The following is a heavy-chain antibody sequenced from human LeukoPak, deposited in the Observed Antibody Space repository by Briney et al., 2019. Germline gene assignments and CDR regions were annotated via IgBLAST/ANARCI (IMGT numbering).Heavy chain of an antibody. D-gene: IGHD2-15*01. V-gene: IGHV3-30*18. CDR2: ISYDGSNK. J-gene: IGHJ3*02. CDR1: GFTFSSYG. Sequence: PGRPLRLSCAASGFTFSSYGMHWVRQAPGKGLEWVAVISYDGSNKYYADSVKGRFTISRDNSKNTLFLQMHSLRAEDTAVYYCAKEGMEYCSGGSCYDDEDAFDIWGQGTMVTVSS. CDR3: AKEGMEYCSGGSCYDDEDAFDI.